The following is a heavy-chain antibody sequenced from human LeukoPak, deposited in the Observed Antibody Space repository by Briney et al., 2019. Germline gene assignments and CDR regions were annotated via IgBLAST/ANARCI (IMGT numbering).Heavy chain of an antibody. J-gene: IGHJ4*02. Sequence: SETLSLTCTVSGGSISSGDYYWSWIRQPPGKGLEWIGYIYYSGSTYYNPSLKSRVTISVDTSKNQFSLKLSSVTAADTAVYYGARAPGDYGSITGCYGGFDYWAREPWSPSPQ. CDR3: ARAPGDYGSITGCYGGFDY. D-gene: IGHD2-2*01. CDR2: IYYSGST. CDR1: GGSISSGDYY. V-gene: IGHV4-30-4*01.